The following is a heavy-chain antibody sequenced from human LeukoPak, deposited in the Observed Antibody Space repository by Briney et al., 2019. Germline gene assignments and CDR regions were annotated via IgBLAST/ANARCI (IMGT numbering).Heavy chain of an antibody. CDR1: GFTFSSYS. J-gene: IGHJ6*02. CDR2: ISSSSSYI. V-gene: IGHV3-21*01. Sequence: GGSLRLSCAASGFTFSSYSMNWVRQAPGKGLEWVSSISSSSSYIYYADSVKGRLPISRDNAKNSLYLQMNSLRAEDTAVYYCARVWDIVVVPAAQGYYYGMDVWGQGTTVTVSS. D-gene: IGHD2-2*01. CDR3: ARVWDIVVVPAAQGYYYGMDV.